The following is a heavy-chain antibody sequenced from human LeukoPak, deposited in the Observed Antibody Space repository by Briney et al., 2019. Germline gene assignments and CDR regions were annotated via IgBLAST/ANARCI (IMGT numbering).Heavy chain of an antibody. D-gene: IGHD3-22*01. Sequence: GGSLRLSCAASGFTFSSYGMHWVRQAPGKGLEWVAFIRYDGSNKYYADSVKGRFTISRYNSKNTLYLQMNSLRAEDTAVYYCAEDPDYYDSSGYHFDYRGQGTRFTVSS. CDR3: AEDPDYYDSSGYHFDY. CDR2: IRYDGSNK. V-gene: IGHV3-30*02. J-gene: IGHJ4*02. CDR1: GFTFSSYG.